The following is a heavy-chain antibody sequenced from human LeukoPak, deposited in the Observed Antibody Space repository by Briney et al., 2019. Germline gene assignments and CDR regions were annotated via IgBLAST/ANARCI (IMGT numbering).Heavy chain of an antibody. CDR2: VSWDSGRK. CDR3: AKDGYYDSSGYFDY. Sequence: PGRSLRLSCAPSVFSFDDYVMHWVRPAPGKGLEWVSGVSWDSGRKGYADSVKGRFIISRDNARNSLYLQMNSLRAEDMALYYCAKDGYYDSSGYFDYWGQGTLVTVSS. V-gene: IGHV3-9*03. CDR1: VFSFDDYV. D-gene: IGHD3-22*01. J-gene: IGHJ4*02.